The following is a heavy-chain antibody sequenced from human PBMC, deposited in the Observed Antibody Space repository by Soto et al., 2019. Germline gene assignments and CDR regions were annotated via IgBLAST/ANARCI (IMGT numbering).Heavy chain of an antibody. CDR3: ARDWSAEVLPDY. J-gene: IGHJ4*02. CDR1: GYTFTTYG. Sequence: QVQLVQSGAEVGKPGASVKVSCKASGYTFTTYGISWVRQAPGQGLEWMGWISTYNGNTQFAQRFQGRVTMTTDTSTSTVYMELRSLTSDDTAVYYCARDWSAEVLPDYWGQGTLVTVSS. D-gene: IGHD3-10*01. CDR2: ISTYNGNT. V-gene: IGHV1-18*01.